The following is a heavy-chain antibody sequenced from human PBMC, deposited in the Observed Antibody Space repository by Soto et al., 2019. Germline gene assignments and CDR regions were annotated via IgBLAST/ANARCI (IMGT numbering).Heavy chain of an antibody. Sequence: QVQLVESGGGVVQPGRSLRLSCAASGFTFSSYAMHWVRQAPGKGLEWVAVISYDGSNKYYADSVKGRFTISRDNSKNALYLQMNSLRAEDRAVYYCARDSSDDDHHRGYYYHYYGMDVWGQGTTVTVSS. D-gene: IGHD3-3*01. CDR2: ISYDGSNK. V-gene: IGHV3-30-3*01. CDR3: ARDSSDDDHHRGYYYHYYGMDV. CDR1: GFTFSSYA. J-gene: IGHJ6*02.